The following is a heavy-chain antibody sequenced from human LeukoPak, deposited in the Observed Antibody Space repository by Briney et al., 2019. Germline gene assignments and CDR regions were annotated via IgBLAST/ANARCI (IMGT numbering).Heavy chain of an antibody. Sequence: GGSLRLSCAASGFTFSSYGMHWVRQAPGKGLEWVAVIWFDGSDKYYADSVKGRFTISRDNSKNTLYLQMNSLRAEDTAVYYCARDGYSGYDFYFDYWGQGALVTVSS. CDR3: ARDGYSGYDFYFDY. D-gene: IGHD5-12*01. CDR2: IWFDGSDK. J-gene: IGHJ4*02. CDR1: GFTFSSYG. V-gene: IGHV3-33*01.